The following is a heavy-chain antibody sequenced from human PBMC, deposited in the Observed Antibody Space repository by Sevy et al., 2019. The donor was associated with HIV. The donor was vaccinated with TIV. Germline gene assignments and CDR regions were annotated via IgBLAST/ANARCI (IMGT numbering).Heavy chain of an antibody. V-gene: IGHV3-7*01. CDR3: ASMYSSSPPDYGMDV. D-gene: IGHD6-6*01. CDR2: IKHDGSEK. Sequence: GGSLRLSCAASGFTFSSYWMSWVRQAPGKGLEWVANIKHDGSEKYYVDSVKGRFTISRDNAKNSLYLQMNSLRAEDTAVYYCASMYSSSPPDYGMDVWVQGTTVTVSS. J-gene: IGHJ6*02. CDR1: GFTFSSYW.